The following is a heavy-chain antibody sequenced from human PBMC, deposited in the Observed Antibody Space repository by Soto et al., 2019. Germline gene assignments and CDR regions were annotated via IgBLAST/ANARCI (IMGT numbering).Heavy chain of an antibody. J-gene: IGHJ5*02. CDR3: ARGGIAAAGKIQTWFEP. CDR2: INAGNGNT. V-gene: IGHV1-3*01. Sequence: GASVKVSCKASGYTFTSYAMHWVRQAPGQRLEWMGWINAGNGNTKYSQKFQGRVTITRDTSASTAYMELSSLRSEDTAVYYCARGGIAAAGKIQTWFEPWGQGTVVTGSS. CDR1: GYTFTSYA. D-gene: IGHD6-13*01.